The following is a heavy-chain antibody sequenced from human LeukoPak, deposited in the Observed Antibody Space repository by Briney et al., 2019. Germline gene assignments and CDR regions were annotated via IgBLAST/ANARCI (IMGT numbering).Heavy chain of an antibody. Sequence: SETLSLTCTVSGGSISSSSYYWGWIRQPPGKGLEWIGSIYYSGSTYYNPSLKSRVTISVDTSKNQFSLKLSSVTAADTAVYYCARLLNSSGYYYVAPGAFDIWGQGTMVTVSS. D-gene: IGHD3-22*01. CDR1: GGSISSSSYY. CDR2: IYYSGST. CDR3: ARLLNSSGYYYVAPGAFDI. J-gene: IGHJ3*02. V-gene: IGHV4-39*01.